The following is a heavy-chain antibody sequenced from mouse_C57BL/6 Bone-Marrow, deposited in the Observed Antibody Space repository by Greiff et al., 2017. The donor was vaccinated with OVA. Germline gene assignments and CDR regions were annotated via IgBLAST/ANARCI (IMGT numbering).Heavy chain of an antibody. CDR2: ISDGGSYT. CDR3: AREGYSNYLDY. CDR1: GFTFSSYA. V-gene: IGHV5-4*01. J-gene: IGHJ2*01. D-gene: IGHD2-5*01. Sequence: QGVESGGGLVKPGGSLKLSCAASGFTFSSYAMSWVRQTPEKRLEWVATISDGGSYTYYPDNVKGRFTISRDNAKNNLYLQMSHLKSEDTAMYYCAREGYSNYLDYWGQGTTLTVSS.